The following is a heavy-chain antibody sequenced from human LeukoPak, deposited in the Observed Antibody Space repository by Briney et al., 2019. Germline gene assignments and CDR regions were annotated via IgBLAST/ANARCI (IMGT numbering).Heavy chain of an antibody. Sequence: GGSLRLSCAASGFTFSSYSMSCVRQAPGKGLEWVSSISSSSSYIYYADSVKGRFTISRDNAKNSLYLQMNSLRAEDTAVYYCARGAGSSWYLGYYFDYWGQGTLVTVSS. CDR1: GFTFSSYS. CDR3: ARGAGSSWYLGYYFDY. J-gene: IGHJ4*02. D-gene: IGHD6-13*01. CDR2: ISSSSSYI. V-gene: IGHV3-21*01.